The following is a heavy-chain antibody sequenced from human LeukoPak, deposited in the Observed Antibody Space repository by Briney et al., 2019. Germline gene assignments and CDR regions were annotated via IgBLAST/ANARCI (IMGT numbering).Heavy chain of an antibody. CDR2: ISYDGSNK. D-gene: IGHD6-13*01. CDR1: GFTFSSYA. CDR3: ARDRGAAAGIIDY. J-gene: IGHJ4*02. V-gene: IGHV3-30-3*01. Sequence: GGSLRLSCAASGFTFSSYAMHWVRQAPGKGLEWVAVISYDGSNKYYADSVKGRFTISRDNSKNTLYLQMNSLRAEDTAVYYCARDRGAAAGIIDYWGQGTLVTVSS.